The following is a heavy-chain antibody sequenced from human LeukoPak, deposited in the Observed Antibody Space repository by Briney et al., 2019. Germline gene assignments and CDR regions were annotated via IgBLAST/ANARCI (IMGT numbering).Heavy chain of an antibody. J-gene: IGHJ4*02. Sequence: RSGGSLRLSCATSGFTFSSYAMSWVRQAPGKGLEWVSAISGSGGSTYYADSVKGRFTISRDNSKNTLYLQMNSLRAEDTAVYYCAKGARLRVSCDYWGQGTLVTVSS. CDR1: GFTFSSYA. CDR3: AKGARLRVSCDY. CDR2: ISGSGGST. D-gene: IGHD3-16*01. V-gene: IGHV3-23*01.